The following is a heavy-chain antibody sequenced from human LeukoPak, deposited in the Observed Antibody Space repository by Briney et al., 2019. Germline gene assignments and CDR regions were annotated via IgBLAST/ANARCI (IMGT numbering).Heavy chain of an antibody. D-gene: IGHD2-2*01. V-gene: IGHV3-30*18. CDR2: ISYDGSNK. CDR3: AKASGYRYCSSTSCYARPDY. Sequence: GGSLRLSCAASGFTFSSYGMHWVRQAPGKGLEWVTVISYDGSNKYYADSVKGRFTISRDNSKNTLYLQMNSLRVEDTAVYYCAKASGYRYCSSTSCYARPDYWGQGTLVTVSS. CDR1: GFTFSSYG. J-gene: IGHJ4*02.